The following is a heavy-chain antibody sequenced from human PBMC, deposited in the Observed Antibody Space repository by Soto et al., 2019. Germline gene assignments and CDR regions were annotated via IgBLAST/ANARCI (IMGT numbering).Heavy chain of an antibody. CDR2: IYYSGST. D-gene: IGHD3-22*01. V-gene: IGHV4-39*01. CDR3: LGYYDSSGYLSDY. CDR1: GGSISSSSYY. Sequence: ETLSLTCTVSGGSISSSSYYWGWIRQPPGKGLEWIGSIYYSGSTYYNPSLKSRVTISVDTSKNQFSLKLSSVTAADTAAYYCLGYYDSSGYLSDYWGQGTLVTVSS. J-gene: IGHJ4*02.